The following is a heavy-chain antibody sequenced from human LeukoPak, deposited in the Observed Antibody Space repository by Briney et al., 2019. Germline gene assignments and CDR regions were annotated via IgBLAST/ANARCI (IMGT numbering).Heavy chain of an antibody. CDR2: ISSSSSYI. CDR1: GFTFSSYS. CDR3: ARDPFYYGSGRDYYYGMDV. Sequence: AGGSLRLSCVASGFTFSSYSMNWVRQAPGKGLEWVSSISSSSSYIYYADSVKGRFTISRDNAKNSLYLQMNSLRAEDTAVYYCARDPFYYGSGRDYYYGMDVWGQGTTVTVSS. D-gene: IGHD3-10*01. J-gene: IGHJ6*02. V-gene: IGHV3-21*01.